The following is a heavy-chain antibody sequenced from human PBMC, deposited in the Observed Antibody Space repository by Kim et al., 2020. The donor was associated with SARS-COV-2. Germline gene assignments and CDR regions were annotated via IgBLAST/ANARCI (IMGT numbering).Heavy chain of an antibody. CDR3: ARGGRYNWNYVFPGRYGMDV. J-gene: IGHJ6*02. D-gene: IGHD1-7*01. CDR2: INHSGST. CDR1: GGSFSGYY. V-gene: IGHV4-34*01. Sequence: SETLSLTCAVYGGSFSGYYWSWIRQPPGKGLEWIGEINHSGSTNYNPSLKSRVTISVDTSKNQFSLKLSSVTAADTAVYYCARGGRYNWNYVFPGRYGMDVWGQGTTVTVSS.